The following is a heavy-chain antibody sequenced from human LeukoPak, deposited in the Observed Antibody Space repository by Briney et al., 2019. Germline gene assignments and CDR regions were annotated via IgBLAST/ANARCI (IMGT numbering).Heavy chain of an antibody. V-gene: IGHV4-30-4*01. CDR3: TREYGDDNWFDP. CDR1: GGSISSGDYY. Sequence: SETLSLTCTVSGGSISSGDYYWSWIRQPPGKGLERIGYIYYSGSTYYNPSLKSRVIISVDTSKNQFSLKLSSVTAADTAVYYCTREYGDDNWFDPWGQGTLVTVSS. CDR2: IYYSGST. J-gene: IGHJ5*02. D-gene: IGHD4-17*01.